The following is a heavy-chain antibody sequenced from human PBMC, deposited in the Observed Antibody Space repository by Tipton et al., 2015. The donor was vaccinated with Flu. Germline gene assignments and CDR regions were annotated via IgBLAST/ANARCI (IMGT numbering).Heavy chain of an antibody. CDR2: IIGSGVDT. CDR1: GFTFSIYA. J-gene: IGHJ4*02. Sequence: SLRLSCAASGFTFSIYAMSWVRQAPGKGLEWVASIIGSGVDTYHADSVKGRFTISRDNSKNTLSLQMNSLRAEDTAVYYCAKGTLGRCGGARCYPFDCWGQGALVSVSS. V-gene: IGHV3-23*01. CDR3: AKGTLGRCGGARCYPFDC. D-gene: IGHD2-21*01.